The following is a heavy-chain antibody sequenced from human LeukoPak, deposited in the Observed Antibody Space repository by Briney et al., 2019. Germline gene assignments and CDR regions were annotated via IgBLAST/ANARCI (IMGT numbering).Heavy chain of an antibody. CDR2: IIPILGIA. V-gene: IGHV1-69*04. D-gene: IGHD6-19*01. Sequence: GASVKVSCKASGGTFSSYAISWVRQAPGQGLEWMGRIIPILGIANYAQKFQGRVTITADKSTSTAYMELSSLRSEDTAMYYCARVGSSGGVDYWGQGTLVTVSS. CDR1: GGTFSSYA. J-gene: IGHJ4*02. CDR3: ARVGSSGGVDY.